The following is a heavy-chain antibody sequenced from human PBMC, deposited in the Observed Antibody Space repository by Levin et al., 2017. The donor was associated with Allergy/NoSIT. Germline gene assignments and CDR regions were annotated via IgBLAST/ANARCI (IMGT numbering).Heavy chain of an antibody. D-gene: IGHD3-9*01. CDR1: GFTFSSYS. CDR3: ATFLTGYMLATTAFDY. CDR2: ISSSSSYI. J-gene: IGHJ4*02. V-gene: IGHV3-21*01. Sequence: GGSLRLSCAASGFTFSSYSMNWVRQAPGKGLEWVSSISSSSSYIYYADSVKGRFTISRDNAKNSLYLQMNSLRAEDTAVYYCATFLTGYMLATTAFDYWGQGTLVTVSS.